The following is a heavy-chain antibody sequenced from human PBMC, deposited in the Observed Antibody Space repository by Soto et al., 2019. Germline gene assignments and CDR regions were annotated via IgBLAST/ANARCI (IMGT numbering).Heavy chain of an antibody. Sequence: QVQLVESGGGVVQPGRSLRLSCAASGFTFSSYGMHWVRQAPGKGLEWVAVIWYDGINKYYVDSVKGRFTISRDDSKNTLYLQMNSLRAEDTAVYYCARALAVAGTLDYWGQGTLVTVSS. CDR3: ARALAVAGTLDY. D-gene: IGHD6-19*01. CDR2: IWYDGINK. CDR1: GFTFSSYG. J-gene: IGHJ4*02. V-gene: IGHV3-33*01.